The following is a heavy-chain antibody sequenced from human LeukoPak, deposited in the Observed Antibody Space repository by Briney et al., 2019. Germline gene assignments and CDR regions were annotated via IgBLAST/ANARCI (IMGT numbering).Heavy chain of an antibody. CDR1: GGSISSGGYS. D-gene: IGHD4-23*01. Sequence: KTSQTLSLTCTVSGGSISSGGYSWGWIRQHPGKGLEWIGYIYYSGSTYYNPSLKSRVTISVDTSKNQFSLKLSSVTAADTAVYYCARGFSYGGNLRYWGQGTLVTVSS. CDR2: IYYSGST. V-gene: IGHV4-31*03. J-gene: IGHJ4*02. CDR3: ARGFSYGGNLRY.